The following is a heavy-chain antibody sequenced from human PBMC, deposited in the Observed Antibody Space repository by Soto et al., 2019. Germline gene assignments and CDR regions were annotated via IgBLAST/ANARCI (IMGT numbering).Heavy chain of an antibody. CDR3: AREYSSSSVNYGMDV. Sequence: HPGGSLRLSCAASGFTFSSYSMNWVRQAPGKGLEWVSYISSSSSTIYYADSVKGRFTISRDNAKNSLYLQMNSLRDEDTAVYYCAREYSSSSVNYGMDVWGQGTTVTVSS. J-gene: IGHJ6*02. CDR2: ISSSSSTI. D-gene: IGHD6-6*01. CDR1: GFTFSSYS. V-gene: IGHV3-48*02.